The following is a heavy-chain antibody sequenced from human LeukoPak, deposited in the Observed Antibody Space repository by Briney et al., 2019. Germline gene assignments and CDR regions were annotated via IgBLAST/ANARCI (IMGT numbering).Heavy chain of an antibody. CDR1: GGTFSSYA. V-gene: IGHV1-69*06. CDR2: IIPIFGTA. J-gene: IGHJ4*02. D-gene: IGHD3-9*01. CDR3: ARGGDVLRYFDWLLL. Sequence: VASVKVSCKASGGTFSSYAISWVRQAPGQGLEWMGGIIPIFGTANYAQKFQGRVTITADKSTSTAYMELSSLRSEDTAVYYCARGGDVLRYFDWLLLWGQGTLVTVSS.